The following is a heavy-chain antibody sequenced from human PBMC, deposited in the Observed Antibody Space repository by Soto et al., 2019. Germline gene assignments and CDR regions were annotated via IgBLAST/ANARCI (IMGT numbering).Heavy chain of an antibody. CDR3: ARLVYDSGGNLYYFDY. CDR1: GFSLSNARMG. CDR2: IFSNDEK. V-gene: IGHV2-26*01. Sequence: SGPTLVNPTETLTLTCTVSGFSLSNARMGVTWIRQPPGKALEWLVYIFSNDEKSYSTSLRSRLTISKDTSKSQVVLTMTNMDPVDTATYYCARLVYDSGGNLYYFDYWGQGTLVTVSS. D-gene: IGHD4-17*01. J-gene: IGHJ4*02.